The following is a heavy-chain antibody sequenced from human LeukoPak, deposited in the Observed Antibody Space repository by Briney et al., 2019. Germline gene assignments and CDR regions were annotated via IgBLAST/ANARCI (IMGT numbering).Heavy chain of an antibody. CDR2: IKEDGSEI. Sequence: GGSLRLSCAASGFTFTTYWMSWVRQAPEKGLEWVAHIKEDGSEIHYVDSVKGRFTISRDNAENSLYLQMDSLRAEDTAVYYCAREVPYDTSRYYQPFDYWGQGTLVTVSS. CDR1: GFTFTTYW. CDR3: AREVPYDTSRYYQPFDY. D-gene: IGHD3-22*01. V-gene: IGHV3-7*01. J-gene: IGHJ4*02.